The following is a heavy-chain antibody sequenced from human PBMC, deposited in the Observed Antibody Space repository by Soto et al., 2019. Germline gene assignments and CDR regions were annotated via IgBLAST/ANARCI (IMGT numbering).Heavy chain of an antibody. J-gene: IGHJ4*02. CDR1: EFTFSNHD. CDR3: ARARYSGSDFDH. CDR2: IWNDGSKK. Sequence: QVQLVESGGGVVQPGRSLRLSCAASEFTFSNHDMHWVRQAPGKGLEWVAVIWNDGSKKYYAESVKGRCTISRDNSKNMLYLQMNSLRAEDTAVYHCARARYSGSDFDHWGQGTLVTVSS. V-gene: IGHV3-33*01. D-gene: IGHD1-26*01.